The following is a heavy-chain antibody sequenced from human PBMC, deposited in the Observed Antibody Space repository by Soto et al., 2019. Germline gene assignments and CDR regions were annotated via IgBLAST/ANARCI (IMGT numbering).Heavy chain of an antibody. Sequence: EVQLVESGGGLVQPGGSLRLSCAASGFSFSSYWMHWVRQPPGKGLVWVSRINTDGTTTNYADSVRGRFTISRDNAKNTRSLQMNSLRAEVTAVYYSAALHPGYFSGSYRYTGNKPFDFWGRGTLVTVSS. V-gene: IGHV3-74*01. CDR3: AALHPGYFSGSYRYTGNKPFDF. CDR1: GFSFSSYW. D-gene: IGHD3-16*02. J-gene: IGHJ4*02. CDR2: INTDGTTT.